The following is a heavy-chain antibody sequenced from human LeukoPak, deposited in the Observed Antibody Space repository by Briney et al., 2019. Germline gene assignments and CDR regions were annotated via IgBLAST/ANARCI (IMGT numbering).Heavy chain of an antibody. J-gene: IGHJ6*04. CDR3: ARDRSIYDSSGYYFPLPMDV. CDR2: IYYSGST. Sequence: PSETLSLTCTVSGGSISSYYWSWIRQPPGKGLEWIGYIYYSGSTNYNPSLKSRVTISVDTSKNQFSLKLSSVTAADTAVYYCARDRSIYDSSGYYFPLPMDVWGKGTTVTISS. CDR1: GGSISSYY. D-gene: IGHD3-22*01. V-gene: IGHV4-59*01.